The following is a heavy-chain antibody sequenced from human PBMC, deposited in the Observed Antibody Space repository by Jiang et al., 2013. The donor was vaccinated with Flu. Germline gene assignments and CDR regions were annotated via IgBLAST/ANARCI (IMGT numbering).Heavy chain of an antibody. Sequence: QLVESGGGLVKPGGSLRLSCVASGFTFSSYRMNWVRQAPGKGLEWVSSISSRSSYIYYADSVKGRFTISRDNAQNSLYLQMNSLRAEDTALYYCARNKDKGVTSITFGGPEEFDSWGQGTLVTVSS. CDR3: ARNKDKGVTSITFGGPEEFDS. CDR1: GFTFSSYR. J-gene: IGHJ4*02. D-gene: IGHD3-16*01. CDR2: ISSRSSYI. V-gene: IGHV3-21*01.